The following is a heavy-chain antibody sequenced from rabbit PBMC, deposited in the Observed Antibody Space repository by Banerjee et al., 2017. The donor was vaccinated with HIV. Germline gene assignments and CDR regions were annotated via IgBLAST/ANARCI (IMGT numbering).Heavy chain of an antibody. D-gene: IGHD4-2*01. CDR3: ARGNNDGSLNL. CDR2: IYGTNDVT. J-gene: IGHJ4*01. CDR1: GFSFSSNYW. Sequence: QSLEESGGDLFKPGASLTLTCPSSGFSFSSNYWICWVRQAPGKGLELIACIYGTNDVTYYASWAKGRFTISKTSSTTVTLQMTSLTAADTATYFCARGNNDGSLNLWGQGTLVTVS. V-gene: IGHV1S40*01.